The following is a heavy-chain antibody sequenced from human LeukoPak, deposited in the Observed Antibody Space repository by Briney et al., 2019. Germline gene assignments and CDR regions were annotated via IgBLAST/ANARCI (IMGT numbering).Heavy chain of an antibody. CDR1: GGTFSSYA. CDR3: ARDGQRWSPPTVNWFDP. V-gene: IGHV1-69*06. CDR2: IIPIFGTA. J-gene: IGHJ5*02. Sequence: GASVKVSCKASGGTFSSYAISWVRQAPGQGLEWMGGIIPIFGTANYAQKFQGRVTITADKSTSTAYMELSSLRSEDTAVYYCARDGQRWSPPTVNWFDPWGQGTLVTVSS. D-gene: IGHD6-25*01.